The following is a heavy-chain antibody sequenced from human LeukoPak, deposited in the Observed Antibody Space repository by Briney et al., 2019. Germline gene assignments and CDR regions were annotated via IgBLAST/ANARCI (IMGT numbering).Heavy chain of an antibody. D-gene: IGHD3-10*02. J-gene: IGHJ6*04. CDR1: GFTFSSYE. CDR2: ISSSGSTI. V-gene: IGHV3-48*03. CDR3: AELGITMIGGV. Sequence: GRSLRLSCAASGFTFSSYEMNWVRQAPGKGLEWVSYISSSGSTIYYADSVKGRFTISRDNATNSLYLQMNSLRAEDTAVYYCAELGITMIGGVWGKGTTVTISS.